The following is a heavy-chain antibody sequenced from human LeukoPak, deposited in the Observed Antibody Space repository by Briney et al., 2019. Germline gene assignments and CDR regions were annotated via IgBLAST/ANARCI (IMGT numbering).Heavy chain of an antibody. CDR3: ARDSSSHRYYYYGMGV. V-gene: IGHV1-18*01. Sequence: VASVKVSCKASGYTFTSYGISWVRQAPGQGLEWMGWISAYNGNTNYAQKLQGRVTMTTDTSTSTAYMELRSLRSDDTAVYYCARDSSSHRYYYYGMGVWGQGTTVTVSS. D-gene: IGHD6-13*01. CDR1: GYTFTSYG. J-gene: IGHJ6*02. CDR2: ISAYNGNT.